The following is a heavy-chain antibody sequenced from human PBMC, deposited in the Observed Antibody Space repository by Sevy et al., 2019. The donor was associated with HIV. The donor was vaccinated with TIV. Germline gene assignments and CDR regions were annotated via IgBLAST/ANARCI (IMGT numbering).Heavy chain of an antibody. CDR3: ASDSSSPVEPDYYYYSMDV. Sequence: GGSLRLSCAASGFTFSSYAMHWVRQAPGKGLEWVAVISYDGSNKYYADSVKGRFTISRDNSKNTLYLQMNSLRAEDTAVYYCASDSSSPVEPDYYYYSMDVWGQGTTVTVSS. J-gene: IGHJ6*02. CDR1: GFTFSSYA. V-gene: IGHV3-30-3*01. D-gene: IGHD6-6*01. CDR2: ISYDGSNK.